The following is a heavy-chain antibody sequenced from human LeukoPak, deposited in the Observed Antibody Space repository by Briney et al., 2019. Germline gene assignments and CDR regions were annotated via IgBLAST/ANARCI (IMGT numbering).Heavy chain of an antibody. CDR2: ISYDGSNK. J-gene: IGHJ4*02. V-gene: IGHV3-30*04. Sequence: PGGSLRLSCAASGFTFSSYAMHWVRQAPGKGLEWVAVISYDGSNKYYAGSVEGRFTISRDNSKNTLYLQMNSLRAEDTAVYYCARGDNGPEWWGQGTLVTVSS. D-gene: IGHD3-3*01. CDR3: ARGDNGPEW. CDR1: GFTFSSYA.